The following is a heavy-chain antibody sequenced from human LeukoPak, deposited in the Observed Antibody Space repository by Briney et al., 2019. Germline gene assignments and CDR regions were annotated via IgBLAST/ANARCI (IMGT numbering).Heavy chain of an antibody. Sequence: SETLSLTCAVYGGSFSGYYWSWIRQPPGNGLEWIGEINHSGSTNYNPSLKSRVTISVDTSKNQFSLKLSSVTAADTAVYYCAREEGDSSGYYYHYWGQGTLVTVSS. D-gene: IGHD3-22*01. CDR1: GGSFSGYY. CDR2: INHSGST. J-gene: IGHJ4*02. V-gene: IGHV4-34*01. CDR3: AREEGDSSGYYYHY.